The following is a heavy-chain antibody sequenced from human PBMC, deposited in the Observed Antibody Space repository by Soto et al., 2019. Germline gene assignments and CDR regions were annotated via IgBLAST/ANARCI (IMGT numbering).Heavy chain of an antibody. CDR2: INPNSGGT. D-gene: IGHD4-4*01. Sequence: ASVKVSCKASGYTFTGYYMHWVRQAPGQGLEWMGWINPNSGGTNYAQKFQGWVTMTRDTSISTAYMELSRLRSDDTAVYYCAREGAPLTTVTHYYYYMDVWGKGTTVTVSS. J-gene: IGHJ6*03. V-gene: IGHV1-2*04. CDR1: GYTFTGYY. CDR3: AREGAPLTTVTHYYYYMDV.